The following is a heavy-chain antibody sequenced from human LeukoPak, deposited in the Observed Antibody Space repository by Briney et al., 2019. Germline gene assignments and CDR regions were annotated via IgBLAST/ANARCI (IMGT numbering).Heavy chain of an antibody. D-gene: IGHD3-22*01. CDR1: GGTFSSYA. J-gene: IGHJ1*01. CDR3: ATTRDYYENSGYTLLQD. Sequence: ASVKVSCKASGGTFSSYAISWVRQAPGQGLEWMGGIIPILGTSNYAQRFQGRVTITADESSGTAYMALSSLRSEDTAIYYCATTRDYYENSGYTLLQDWGQGTLVTVSS. CDR2: IIPILGTS. V-gene: IGHV1-69*13.